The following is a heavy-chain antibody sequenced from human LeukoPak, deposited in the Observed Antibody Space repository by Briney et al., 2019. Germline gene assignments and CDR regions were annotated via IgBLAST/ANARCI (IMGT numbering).Heavy chain of an antibody. J-gene: IGHJ4*02. V-gene: IGHV3-23*01. CDR3: ARGTLAGYFLGY. CDR1: GFTFDTYA. CDR2: ISSGGHTT. Sequence: GGSLRLSCAASGFTFDTYAMSWVRQAPGKGLEWVSTISSGGHTTYYADSVKGRFSISRDNSKNTLSLQMNSLRAEVTAVYYCARGTLAGYFLGYWGQGTLVPVSS. D-gene: IGHD3-9*01.